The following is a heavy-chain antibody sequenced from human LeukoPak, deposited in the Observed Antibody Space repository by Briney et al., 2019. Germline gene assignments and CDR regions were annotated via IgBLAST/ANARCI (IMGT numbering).Heavy chain of an antibody. V-gene: IGHV4-31*11. CDR1: GGSISSGGYY. CDR3: ARDHSRGWDIDI. CDR2: IYYSGST. J-gene: IGHJ3*02. D-gene: IGHD3-22*01. Sequence: PSETLSLTCAASGGSISSGGYYWSWIRQHPGKGLEWIGYIYYSGSTYYNPSLKSRVTISVDTSKNQFSLKLSSVTAADTAVYYCARDHSRGWDIDIWGQGTMVTVSS.